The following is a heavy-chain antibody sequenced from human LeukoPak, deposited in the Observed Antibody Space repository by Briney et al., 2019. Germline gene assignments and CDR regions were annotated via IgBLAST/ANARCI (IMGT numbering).Heavy chain of an antibody. CDR3: ARDGVSGPADFLRFDP. D-gene: IGHD2-2*01. J-gene: IGHJ5*02. Sequence: PGGSLRLSCAASGFTFSSYSMNWVRQAPGKGLEWVSSISSSSSYIYYADSVKGRFTISRDNAKNSLYLQMNSLRAKDTAVYYCARDGVSGPADFLRFDPWGQGTLVTVSS. CDR1: GFTFSSYS. CDR2: ISSSSSYI. V-gene: IGHV3-21*01.